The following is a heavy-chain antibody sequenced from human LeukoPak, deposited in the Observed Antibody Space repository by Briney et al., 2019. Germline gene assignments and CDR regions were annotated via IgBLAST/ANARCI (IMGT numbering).Heavy chain of an antibody. CDR3: ARVHLSYSSSPYFDY. CDR2: ISYDGSNK. J-gene: IGHJ4*02. Sequence: GRSLRLSCAASGFTFSSYAMHWVRQAPGEGLEWVAVISYDGSNKYYADSVKGRFTISRDNSKNTLYLQMNSLRAEDTAVYYCARVHLSYSSSPYFDYWGQGTLVIVSS. V-gene: IGHV3-30-3*01. D-gene: IGHD6-6*01. CDR1: GFTFSSYA.